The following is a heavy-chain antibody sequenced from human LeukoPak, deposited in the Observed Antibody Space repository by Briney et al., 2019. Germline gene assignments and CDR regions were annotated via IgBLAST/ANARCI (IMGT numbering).Heavy chain of an antibody. Sequence: SETLSLTCAVYGGSFSGYYWSWIRQPPGKELEWIGEINHSGSTNYNPSLKSRVTISVDTSKNQFSLKLSSVTAADTAVYYCARSSGYYNYYYGMDVWGQGTTVTVSS. CDR3: ARSSGYYNYYYGMDV. D-gene: IGHD3-22*01. V-gene: IGHV4-34*01. CDR2: INHSGST. CDR1: GGSFSGYY. J-gene: IGHJ6*02.